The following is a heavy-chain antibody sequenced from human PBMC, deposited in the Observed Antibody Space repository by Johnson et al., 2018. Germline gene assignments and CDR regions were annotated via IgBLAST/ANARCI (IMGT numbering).Heavy chain of an antibody. CDR2: ISSSSSTI. Sequence: VQLVQSGGGLVQXGGSLRLSCAASGFTFSRHSMNWVRQAPGKGLEWVSYISSSSSTIYYADSVKGRFTIARDNSKKTVYRQMTSMRAEDTAVYYCERAERSPHYGMDVWGQGTTVTVSS. V-gene: IGHV3-48*01. D-gene: IGHD5-24*01. CDR3: ERAERSPHYGMDV. CDR1: GFTFSRHS. J-gene: IGHJ6*02.